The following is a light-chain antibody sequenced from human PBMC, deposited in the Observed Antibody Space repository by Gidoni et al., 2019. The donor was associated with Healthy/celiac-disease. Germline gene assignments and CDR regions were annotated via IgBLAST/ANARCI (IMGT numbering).Light chain of an antibody. CDR1: QGASSY. Sequence: EIVLTQSPAPLSLSPGERATLSCRASQGASSYLAWYQQKPGQAPRLLIYDASNRATGIPARCSGSGSGTDFTLTISSLEPEDFAVYYCQQRSNWPSITFGQGTRLEIK. V-gene: IGKV3-11*01. CDR2: DAS. CDR3: QQRSNWPSIT. J-gene: IGKJ5*01.